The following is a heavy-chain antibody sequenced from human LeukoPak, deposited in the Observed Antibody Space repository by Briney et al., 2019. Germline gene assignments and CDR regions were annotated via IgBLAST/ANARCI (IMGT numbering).Heavy chain of an antibody. Sequence: EASVKVSCKASGGTFSSYAISWVRQAPGQGLEWMGGIIPIFGTANYAQKFQGRVTITADESTSTAYMELSSLRSEDTAVYYCARVGWRSGWYRFDYWGQGTLVTVSS. V-gene: IGHV1-69*13. CDR3: ARVGWRSGWYRFDY. CDR1: GGTFSSYA. D-gene: IGHD6-19*01. J-gene: IGHJ4*02. CDR2: IIPIFGTA.